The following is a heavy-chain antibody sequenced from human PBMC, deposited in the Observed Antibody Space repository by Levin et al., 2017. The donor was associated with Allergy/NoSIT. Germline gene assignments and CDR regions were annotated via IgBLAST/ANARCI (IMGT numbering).Heavy chain of an antibody. D-gene: IGHD6-13*01. CDR1: GGSVGSGSYY. J-gene: IGHJ2*01. Sequence: KASETLSLTCTVSGGSVGSGSYYWSWIRQPPGKGLEWIGYIYYSGSTNYNPSLKSRVTISVDTSKNQFSLKLSSVTAADTAVYYCAGSGVAAADFYWYFDLWGRGTLVTVSS. V-gene: IGHV4-61*01. CDR2: IYYSGST. CDR3: AGSGVAAADFYWYFDL.